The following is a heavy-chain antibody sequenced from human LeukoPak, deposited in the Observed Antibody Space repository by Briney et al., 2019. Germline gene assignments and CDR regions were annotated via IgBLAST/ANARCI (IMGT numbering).Heavy chain of an antibody. Sequence: PSETLSLTCTVSGGSISSGGYYWSWIRQPPGKGLEWIGSIYYSGSTYYNPSLKSRVTISVDTSKNQFSLKLSSVTAADTAVYYCARGDLIVGAVGYWGQGTLVTVSS. D-gene: IGHD1-26*01. J-gene: IGHJ4*02. CDR2: IYYSGST. CDR1: GGSISSGGYY. V-gene: IGHV4-39*07. CDR3: ARGDLIVGAVGY.